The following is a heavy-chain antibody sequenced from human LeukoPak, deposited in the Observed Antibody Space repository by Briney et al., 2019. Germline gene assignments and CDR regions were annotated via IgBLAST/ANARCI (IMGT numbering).Heavy chain of an antibody. V-gene: IGHV1-69*05. D-gene: IGHD3-22*01. CDR1: GGTFSSYA. CDR3: AREDSSGYYPGGYYYYYMDV. Sequence: ASVKVSCKASGGTFSSYAISWVRQAPGQGLEWMGRIIPIFGTANYAQKFQGRVTITTDESTSTAYMELSSLRSEDTAVYYCAREDSSGYYPGGYYYYYMDVWGKGTTVTVSS. CDR2: IIPIFGTA. J-gene: IGHJ6*03.